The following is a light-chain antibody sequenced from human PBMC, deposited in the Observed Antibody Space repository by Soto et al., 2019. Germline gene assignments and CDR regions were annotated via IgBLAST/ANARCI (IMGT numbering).Light chain of an antibody. V-gene: IGKV3-20*01. CDR2: GAS. Sequence: IVLTHSPGTRSLSAVERATLSFRASQSVSNNYLAWYQQKPGQAPRLLIYGASNRATGIPDRFSGSGSGTDFTLTISRLEPEDFAVYYCQQYGSSGTFGQGTKVDIK. CDR1: QSVSNNY. J-gene: IGKJ1*01. CDR3: QQYGSSGT.